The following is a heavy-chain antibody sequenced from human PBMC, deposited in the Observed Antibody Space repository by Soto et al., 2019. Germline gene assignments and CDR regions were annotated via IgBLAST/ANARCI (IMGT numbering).Heavy chain of an antibody. D-gene: IGHD3-10*01. CDR2: ICHSGNT. CDR3: ARVWFGESSWFDP. V-gene: IGHV4-30-2*01. CDR1: GGSITIGGYC. Sequence: QLQLQESGSGLVKPSHTLSLTCTVSGGSITIGGYCWSWIRQPPGQGLEWIGYICHSGNTYYNPSLKSRVTTSLDRSKNQFSLNLSSVTAADTAVYYCARVWFGESSWFDPWGQGTLVTVS. J-gene: IGHJ5*02.